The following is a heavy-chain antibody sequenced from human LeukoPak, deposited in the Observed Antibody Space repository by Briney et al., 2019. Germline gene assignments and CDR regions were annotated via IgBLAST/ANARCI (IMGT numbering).Heavy chain of an antibody. CDR1: GGSLSSVSHY. CDR2: IYYSGST. D-gene: IGHD4-11*01. J-gene: IGHJ6*02. CDR3: ARGKLMTTVTHPFGMGV. V-gene: IGHV4-61*01. Sequence: PSETLSLTCSVSGGSLSSVSHYWSWIRQPPGKRLEWIGYIYYSGSTNYNPSLKSRVTISVDTSKNQFSLKLSSVTAADTAVYYCARGKLMTTVTHPFGMGVWGQGTTVTVSS.